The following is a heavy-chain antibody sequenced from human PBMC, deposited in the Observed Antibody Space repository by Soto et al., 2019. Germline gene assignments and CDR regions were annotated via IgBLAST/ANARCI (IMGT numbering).Heavy chain of an antibody. CDR1: GGSVSSGSYY. V-gene: IGHV4-61*01. CDR2: IYYSGST. CDR3: ARAPTYYDFWSGYFDY. D-gene: IGHD3-3*01. J-gene: IGHJ4*02. Sequence: SETLSLTCTVSGGSVSSGSYYWIWIRQPPGKGLEWIGYIYYSGSTNYNPSLKSRVTISVDTSKNQFSLKLSSVTAADTAVYYCARAPTYYDFWSGYFDYWGQGTLVTVSS.